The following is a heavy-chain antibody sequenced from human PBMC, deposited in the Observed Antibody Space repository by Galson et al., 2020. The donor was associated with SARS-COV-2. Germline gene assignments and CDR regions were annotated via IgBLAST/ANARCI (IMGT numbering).Heavy chain of an antibody. CDR2: ISHSGGT. Sequence: SETLSLTCAVSGTSISSGSYSWNWIRQPPGKGLEWIGYISHSGGTYYNPSLKSHFTISVDRSKNQFSFRLSSVPAADTAVYYGASLHYGEDAPEAFDIWGPGTRVTVAS. J-gene: IGHJ3*02. V-gene: IGHV4-30-2*01. CDR3: ASLHYGEDAPEAFDI. D-gene: IGHD4-17*01. CDR1: GTSISSGSYS.